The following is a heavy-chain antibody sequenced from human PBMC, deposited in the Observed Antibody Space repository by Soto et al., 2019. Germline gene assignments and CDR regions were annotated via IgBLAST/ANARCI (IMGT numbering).Heavy chain of an antibody. CDR2: IYHSGST. V-gene: IGHV4-4*02. J-gene: IGHJ4*02. CDR1: GGSISSSNW. D-gene: IGHD4-17*01. CDR3: ARGGRDDYGDYGLPY. Sequence: QVQLQESGPGLVKPSGTLSLTCAVSGGSISSSNWWSWVRQPPGKGLEWIGEIYHSGSTNYNPSLQGRVTLSVDKSKTQFSLKLSSVTAADPAVYYCARGGRDDYGDYGLPYWGQGTLVTVSS.